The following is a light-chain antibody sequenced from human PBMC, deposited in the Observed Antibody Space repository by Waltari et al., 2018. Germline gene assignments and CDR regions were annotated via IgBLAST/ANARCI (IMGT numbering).Light chain of an antibody. CDR2: LTS. V-gene: IGLV7-43*01. J-gene: IGLJ2*01. Sequence: QTVVTQEPSLTVSPGGTVTLTCASSTGAVTSGYYPSWFQQKPGQAPRALIYLTSSKHSWTPARFSGSLLGGKAALTLSGVQPEDEADYYCLLFHGGARFFGGGTKLTVL. CDR1: TGAVTSGYY. CDR3: LLFHGGARF.